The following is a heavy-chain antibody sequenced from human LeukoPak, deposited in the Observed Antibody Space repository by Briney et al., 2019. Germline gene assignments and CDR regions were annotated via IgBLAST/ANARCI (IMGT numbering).Heavy chain of an antibody. CDR1: GYTLTELS. CDR2: FDPEDGET. CDR3: ARVLLWFGELDAFDI. V-gene: IGHV1-24*01. Sequence: GASVKVSCTVSGYTLTELSMHWVRQAPGKGLEWMGGFDPEDGETIYAQKFQGRVTMTEDTSTDTAYMELSSLRSEDPAVYYCARVLLWFGELDAFDIWGQGTMVTVSS. D-gene: IGHD3-10*01. J-gene: IGHJ3*02.